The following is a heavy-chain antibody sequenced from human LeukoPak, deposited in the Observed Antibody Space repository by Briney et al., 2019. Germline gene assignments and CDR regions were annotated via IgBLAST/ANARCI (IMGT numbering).Heavy chain of an antibody. V-gene: IGHV3-30*01. CDR3: AKDHRRSTWSYGDALDF. J-gene: IGHJ3*01. Sequence: GGSLRLSCAASGFTFSIFAIHWVREAPGKGLERGSVISDDGSNTNYAYSVKGRFTITRDNSKNTVYLQMNSLRAEDTAVYYCAKDHRRSTWSYGDALDFWGQGTMVFVSS. CDR2: ISDDGSNT. D-gene: IGHD1-26*01. CDR1: GFTFSIFA.